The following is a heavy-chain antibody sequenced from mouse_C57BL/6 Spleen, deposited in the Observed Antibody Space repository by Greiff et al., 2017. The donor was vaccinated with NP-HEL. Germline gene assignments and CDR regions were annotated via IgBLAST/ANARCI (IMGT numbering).Heavy chain of an antibody. D-gene: IGHD2-4*01. V-gene: IGHV3-1*01. J-gene: IGHJ1*03. Sequence: EVQLQESGPGMVKPSQSLSLTCTVTGYSITSGYDWHWIRHFPGNKLEWMGYISYSGSTNYNPSLKSRISITHDTSKNHFFLKLNSVTTEDTATYYCARERLRRRYFDVWGTGTTVTVSS. CDR3: ARERLRRRYFDV. CDR1: GYSITSGYD. CDR2: ISYSGST.